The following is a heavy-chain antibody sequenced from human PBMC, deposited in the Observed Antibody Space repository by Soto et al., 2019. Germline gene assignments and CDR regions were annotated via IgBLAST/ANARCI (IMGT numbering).Heavy chain of an antibody. D-gene: IGHD7-27*01. CDR3: ARAPLTGELGAFDI. CDR2: INPNSGGT. J-gene: IGHJ3*02. V-gene: IGHV1-2*04. CDR1: GYTFTGYY. Sequence: ASVKVSCKASGYTFTGYYMHWVRQAPGQGLEWMGWINPNSGGTNYAQKFQGWVTMTRDTSISTAYMELSRLRSDDTAVYYCARAPLTGELGAFDIWGQGTMVTVSS.